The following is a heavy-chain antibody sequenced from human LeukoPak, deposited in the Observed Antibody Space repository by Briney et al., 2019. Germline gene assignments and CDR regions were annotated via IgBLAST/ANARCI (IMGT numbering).Heavy chain of an antibody. Sequence: GGSLRLSCAASGFTFSSYAMHWVRQAPGKGLEWVAVISYDGSNKYYADSVKGRFTISRDNSKNTLYLQMNSLRAEDTAVYYCAGNPYDFWSGYYYYGMDVWGQGTTVTVSS. D-gene: IGHD3-3*01. CDR3: AGNPYDFWSGYYYYGMDV. CDR2: ISYDGSNK. V-gene: IGHV3-30-3*01. J-gene: IGHJ6*02. CDR1: GFTFSSYA.